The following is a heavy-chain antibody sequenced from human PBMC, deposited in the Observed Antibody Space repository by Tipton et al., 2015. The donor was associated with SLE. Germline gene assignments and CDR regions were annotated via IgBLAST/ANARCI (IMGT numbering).Heavy chain of an antibody. CDR1: GGSLSGYY. CDR3: ARALTFPFGELRL. CDR2: INHSGGP. Sequence: TLSLTCGVNGGSLSGYYWSWVRQPPGKGLEWIGQINHSGGPTYKPSLQSRLTISIDTSKNQMSLKVTSVTAADTAVYYCARALTFPFGELRLWGQGSLVIVSS. J-gene: IGHJ4*02. V-gene: IGHV4-34*01. D-gene: IGHD3-10*01.